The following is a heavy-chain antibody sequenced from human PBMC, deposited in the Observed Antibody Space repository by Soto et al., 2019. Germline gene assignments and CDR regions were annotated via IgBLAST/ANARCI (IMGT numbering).Heavy chain of an antibody. Sequence: QVQLLESGGGVVQPGRSLRLSCAASGFSFNTYGMHWVRQAPGKGLEWVAVISYNGDKTFYADSVKGRFTISRDNSQSTLYLQMNSLRPVDTAVYYCAKDRIRGTSYFDYWGQGTLVTVSS. CDR2: ISYNGDKT. V-gene: IGHV3-30*18. CDR1: GFSFNTYG. D-gene: IGHD6-6*01. J-gene: IGHJ4*02. CDR3: AKDRIRGTSYFDY.